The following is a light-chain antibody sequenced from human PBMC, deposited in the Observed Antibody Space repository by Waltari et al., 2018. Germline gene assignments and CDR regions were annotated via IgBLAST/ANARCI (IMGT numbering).Light chain of an antibody. V-gene: IGLV1-40*01. J-gene: IGLJ3*02. CDR1: SSNIGAGYD. Sequence: QSVLTQPPSVSGAPGQMVTISCTGSSSNIGAGYDVPWYQQLPGTAPKLLIHGNSNRPSGVPDRFSGAKSGTSASLAITGLQAEDEADYYCQSYDSSLSAWVFGGGTKLTVL. CDR2: GNS. CDR3: QSYDSSLSAWV.